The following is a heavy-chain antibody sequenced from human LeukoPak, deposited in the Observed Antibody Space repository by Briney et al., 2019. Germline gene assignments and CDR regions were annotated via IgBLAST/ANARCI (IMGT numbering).Heavy chain of an antibody. CDR3: ASSATSSDYYGMDV. V-gene: IGHV1-69*01. CDR1: GGTFSRYA. CDR2: IIPIFGTA. D-gene: IGHD4-17*01. Sequence: SVKVSCKASGGTFSRYAISWVRQAPGQGLEWMGGIIPIFGTANYAQKFQGRVTITADESTSTAYMELSSLRSEDTAVYYCASSATSSDYYGMDVWGQGTTVTVSS. J-gene: IGHJ6*02.